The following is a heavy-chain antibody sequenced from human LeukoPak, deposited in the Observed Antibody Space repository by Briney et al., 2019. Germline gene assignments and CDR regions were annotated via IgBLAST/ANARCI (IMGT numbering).Heavy chain of an antibody. D-gene: IGHD4-11*01. CDR2: IFYSGNT. J-gene: IGHJ4*02. V-gene: IGHV4-59*08. CDR1: GGSISGYY. CDR3: ARQSNDYSDYTFEY. Sequence: PSETLSLTCTVSGGSISGYYWSWIRQAPGKELEWIGYIFYSGNTRYNPSLKSRVTISIDTPKNQFSLKLSSVTAADSAVYYCARQSNDYSDYTFEYWGQGTLVTVSS.